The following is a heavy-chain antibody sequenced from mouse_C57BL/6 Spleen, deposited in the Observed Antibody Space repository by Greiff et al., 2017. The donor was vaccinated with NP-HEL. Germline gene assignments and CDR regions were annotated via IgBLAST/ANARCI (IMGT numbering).Heavy chain of an antibody. CDR2: IHPNSGST. V-gene: IGHV1-64*01. CDR3: ARGGTTVGQDWFAY. J-gene: IGHJ3*01. D-gene: IGHD1-1*01. Sequence: QVQLQQPGAELVKPGASVKLSCKASGYTFTSYWMHWVKQRPGQGLEWIGMIHPNSGSTNYNEKFKSKATLTVDKSSSTAYMQLSSLTSEDSAVYYCARGGTTVGQDWFAYWGQGTLVTVSA. CDR1: GYTFTSYW.